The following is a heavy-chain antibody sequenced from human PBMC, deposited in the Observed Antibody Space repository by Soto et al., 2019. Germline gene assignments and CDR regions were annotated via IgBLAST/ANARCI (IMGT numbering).Heavy chain of an antibody. V-gene: IGHV3-7*01. Sequence: PGGSLRLSCAASGFTLSSYWMSWVRQAPGKGLEWVANIKQDGSEKYYVDSVKGRFTISRDNAKNSLYLQMNSLRAEDTAVYYCARDLDTMVRGVMRSDAFDIWGQGTMVTVSS. CDR1: GFTLSSYW. J-gene: IGHJ3*02. D-gene: IGHD3-10*01. CDR3: ARDLDTMVRGVMRSDAFDI. CDR2: IKQDGSEK.